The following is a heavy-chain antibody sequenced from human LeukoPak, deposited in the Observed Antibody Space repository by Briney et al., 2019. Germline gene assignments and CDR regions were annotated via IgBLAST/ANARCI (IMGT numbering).Heavy chain of an antibody. CDR3: ARSGDFATDWFDP. CDR2: IYYSGST. D-gene: IGHD1-26*01. CDR1: GGSISSYY. J-gene: IGHJ5*02. V-gene: IGHV4-59*08. Sequence: SETLSLTCIVSGGSISSYYWSWIRQPPGKGLEWMGYIYYSGSTNYNPSLKSRVTISVDTSKNQFSLKLSSVTAADTAVYYCARSGDFATDWFDPWGQGTLVTVSS.